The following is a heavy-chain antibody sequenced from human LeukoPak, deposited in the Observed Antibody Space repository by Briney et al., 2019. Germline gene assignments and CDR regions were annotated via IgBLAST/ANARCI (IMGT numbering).Heavy chain of an antibody. V-gene: IGHV1-8*01. CDR3: ARGRRVRGPRGGFDC. D-gene: IGHD3-10*01. CDR1: GYTFTSYD. CDR2: MNPNSGNT. J-gene: IGHJ4*02. Sequence: GASVKVSCNASGYTFTSYDINWVRQATGQGLEWMGWMNPNSGNTGYAQNFQGRVTMTRKSSISTAYMELSSLRSEDTAAYYCARGRRVRGPRGGFDCWGQGTMVTVSS.